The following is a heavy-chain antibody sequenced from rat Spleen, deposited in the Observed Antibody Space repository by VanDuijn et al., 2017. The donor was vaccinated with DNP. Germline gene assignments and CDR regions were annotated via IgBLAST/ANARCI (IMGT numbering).Heavy chain of an antibody. CDR3: ARDDYGSYGAMDP. J-gene: IGHJ2*01. Sequence: EVQLVESGGGLVQPGRSLKLSCTASGFTFSDYAMAWVRQAPKKGLEWVATISYDGLRTYYRDSVRGRFTLSRDDAKSTLYLQMDSLRSEDTATYFCARDDYGSYGAMDPWGQGVMVTVSS. CDR1: GFTFSDYA. D-gene: IGHD1-3*01. CDR2: ISYDGLRT. V-gene: IGHV5-17*01.